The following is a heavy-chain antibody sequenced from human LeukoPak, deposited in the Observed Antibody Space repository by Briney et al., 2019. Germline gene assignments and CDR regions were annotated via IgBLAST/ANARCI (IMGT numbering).Heavy chain of an antibody. CDR2: ITGDGSST. CDR1: GFTFDDYA. CDR3: AKDPPSFGT. J-gene: IGHJ4*02. D-gene: IGHD1-1*01. V-gene: IGHV3-43*02. Sequence: GGSLRLSCAVSGFTFDDYAMHWVRQAPGKSLEWVSLITGDGSSTYYADSVKGRFTISRDNSKNSLYLEMNSLRTEDTALYYCAKDPPSFGTWGQGTLVTVS.